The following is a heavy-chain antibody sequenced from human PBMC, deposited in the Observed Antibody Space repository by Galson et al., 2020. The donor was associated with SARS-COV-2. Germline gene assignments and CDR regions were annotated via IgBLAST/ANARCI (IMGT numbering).Heavy chain of an antibody. CDR2: ITSSGSTV. D-gene: IGHD6-19*01. CDR1: GFTFSDTY. CDR3: ARSKNSLIGLAPSGFYFDS. V-gene: IGHV3-11*01. J-gene: IGHJ4*02. Sequence: GGPLRLPCAAPGFTFSDTYMTWIRQGPGKGLEWVSFITSSGSTVFYADSVRGRFTISRDNANNLMYLQINSLRADDTAMYYCARSKNSLIGLAPSGFYFDSWGRGTLVTVSS.